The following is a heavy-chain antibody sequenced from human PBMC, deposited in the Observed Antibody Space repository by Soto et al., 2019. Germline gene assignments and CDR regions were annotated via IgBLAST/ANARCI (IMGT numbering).Heavy chain of an antibody. V-gene: IGHV6-1*01. CDR1: GDSVSSATAT. CDR2: TYYRSKWYN. Sequence: SQTLSLTCAISGDSVSSATATWSWIRQSPSRGLEWLGRTYYRSKWYNDYAVSVKSRITINPDTSNNQFSLQLNSVTPDDTAVYYCARLVGNSWLDSWGQGTLVTVSS. CDR3: ARLVGNSWLDS. J-gene: IGHJ5*01. D-gene: IGHD2-2*01.